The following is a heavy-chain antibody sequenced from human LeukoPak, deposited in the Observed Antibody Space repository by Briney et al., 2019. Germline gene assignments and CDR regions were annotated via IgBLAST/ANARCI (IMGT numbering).Heavy chain of an antibody. CDR1: GFTFTDTY. V-gene: IGHV3-11*04. J-gene: IGHJ4*02. CDR3: ARSIYSSFDY. CDR2: ISPSGTDI. Sequence: GGSLRLSCAVSGFTFTDTYMTWIRQAPGKGLESLSYISPSGTDISYADSVKGRFTISRDNAKNTLYLQMNSLRAEDTAVYYCARSIYSSFDYWGQGTLVTVSS. D-gene: IGHD6-13*01.